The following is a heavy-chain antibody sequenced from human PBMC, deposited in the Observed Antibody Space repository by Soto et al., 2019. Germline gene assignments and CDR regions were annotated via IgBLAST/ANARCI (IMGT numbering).Heavy chain of an antibody. Sequence: QVHLVESGGGVVQPGRSLRLSCAASGFSFSSYSMNWVRQAPGKGLEWVAFISSAGSNIYYADSVKRRFTIYRENSKNTLYMQLRGLGAEVTAVYCCGKGFGNDIAFDDWDHGTLVTVSS. CDR2: ISSAGSNI. D-gene: IGHD1-1*01. CDR1: GFSFSSYS. CDR3: GKGFGNDIAFDD. V-gene: IGHV3-30*18. J-gene: IGHJ4*01.